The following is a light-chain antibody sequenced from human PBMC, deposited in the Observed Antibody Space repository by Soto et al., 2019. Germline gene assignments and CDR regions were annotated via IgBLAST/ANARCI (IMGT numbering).Light chain of an antibody. CDR2: DTS. CDR1: RGVSVY. V-gene: IGKV3-11*01. J-gene: IGKJ1*01. Sequence: EIVVTQSPATLSLSPGDRATLSCRASRGVSVYLAWYQQKPGQAPRLVIYDTSPRPAGIPARFSGSGSGTDFTLTISSLETEDFAIYYCQQRSSWMWAFGQGTRVEVQ. CDR3: QQRSSWMWA.